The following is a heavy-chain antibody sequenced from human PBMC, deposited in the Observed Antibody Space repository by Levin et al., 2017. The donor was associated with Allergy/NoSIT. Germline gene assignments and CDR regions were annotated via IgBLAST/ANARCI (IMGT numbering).Heavy chain of an antibody. D-gene: IGHD4-17*01. V-gene: IGHV4-4*07. Sequence: GSLRLSCTVSGGSISSYYWSWIRQPAGKGLEWIGRIYTSGSTNYNPSLKSRVTMSVDTSKNQFSLKLSSVTAADTAVYYCARDRGENDYGDYFDYWGQGTLVTVSS. CDR2: IYTSGST. J-gene: IGHJ4*02. CDR1: GGSISSYY. CDR3: ARDRGENDYGDYFDY.